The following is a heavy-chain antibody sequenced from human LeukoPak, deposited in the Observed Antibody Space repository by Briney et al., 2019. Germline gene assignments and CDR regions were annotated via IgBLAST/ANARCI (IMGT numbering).Heavy chain of an antibody. CDR2: IYTGDSAI. Sequence: GESLRISCKGSGXSFTTYWSAWVRQMPGKGLEWMGMIYTGDSAITYSPSFRGQVTISADKSITTAYLQWSSLKASDTAIYFCARQGMDVWGQGTTVTVSS. CDR1: GXSFTTYW. CDR3: ARQGMDV. J-gene: IGHJ6*02. V-gene: IGHV5-51*01.